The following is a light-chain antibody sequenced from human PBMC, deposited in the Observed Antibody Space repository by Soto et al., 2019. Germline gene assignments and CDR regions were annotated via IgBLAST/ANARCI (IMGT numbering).Light chain of an antibody. CDR3: QQYGHSPKT. J-gene: IGKJ1*01. V-gene: IGKV3-20*01. CDR1: QSVSRSY. Sequence: IVLTQSPGTLSLSPGERATLSCRASQSVSRSYLAWYQQKPGQAPRLLIYGASSRVTGIPDRFSGSGSGTDFTLTISRLEPEDFAVYYCQQYGHSPKTFGQGTKVDIK. CDR2: GAS.